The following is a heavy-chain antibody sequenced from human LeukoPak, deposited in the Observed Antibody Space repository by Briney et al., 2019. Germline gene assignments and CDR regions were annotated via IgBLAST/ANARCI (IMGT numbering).Heavy chain of an antibody. CDR2: FDPGHGET. V-gene: IGHV1-24*01. CDR1: GYTLTGRS. Sequence: ASVKVSCKVSGYTLTGRSMHWVRQAPGKGLEWMGGFDPGHGETVYAQKFQGRLTMTEDTSTDTAYMELSSLRSDDTAVYYCARDQGLTAPPPYGLDVWGQGTTVIVSS. D-gene: IGHD4/OR15-4a*01. J-gene: IGHJ6*02. CDR3: ARDQGLTAPPPYGLDV.